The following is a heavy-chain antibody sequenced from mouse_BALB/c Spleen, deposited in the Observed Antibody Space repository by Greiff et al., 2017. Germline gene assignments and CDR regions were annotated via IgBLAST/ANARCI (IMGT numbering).Heavy chain of an antibody. J-gene: IGHJ4*01. CDR1: GFTFTDYY. CDR2: IRNKANGYTT. Sequence: EVKLMESGGGLVQPGGSLRLSCATSGFTFTDYYMSWVRQPPGKALEWLGFIRNKANGYTTEYSASVKGRFTISRDNSQSILYLQMNTLRAEDSATYYCAREKYGNYEGAMDYWGQGTSVTVSS. CDR3: AREKYGNYEGAMDY. D-gene: IGHD2-10*02. V-gene: IGHV7-3*02.